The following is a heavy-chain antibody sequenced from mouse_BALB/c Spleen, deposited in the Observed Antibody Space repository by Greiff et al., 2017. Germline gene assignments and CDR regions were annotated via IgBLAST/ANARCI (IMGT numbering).Heavy chain of an antibody. D-gene: IGHD1-2*01. CDR1: GYTFSSYW. CDR2: ILPGSGST. CDR3: ARLTTASYYVDY. Sequence: QVHVKQSGAELMTPGPSVNISCKATGYTFSSYWIGWVKQRPGHGLEWIGEILPGSGSTNYTEKFKGKATFTADTSANTAYMQLSSLTSEDAAVYYCARLTTASYYVDYWGQGTTLTVAS. J-gene: IGHJ2*01. V-gene: IGHV1-9*01.